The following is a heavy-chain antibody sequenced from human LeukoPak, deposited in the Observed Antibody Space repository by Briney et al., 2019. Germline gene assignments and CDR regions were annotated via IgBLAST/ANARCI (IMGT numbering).Heavy chain of an antibody. J-gene: IGHJ4*02. CDR1: GFTFSSYA. D-gene: IGHD2-2*01. V-gene: IGHV3-23*01. Sequence: GGSLRLSCAAAGFTFSSYAMSWVRQAPGKGLEWVSAISGSGGSTYYADSVKGRFTISRDNSKNTLYLQMNSLRAEDTAVYYCAKSRSEVPAAINYGGQGTLVTVSS. CDR2: ISGSGGST. CDR3: AKSRSEVPAAINY.